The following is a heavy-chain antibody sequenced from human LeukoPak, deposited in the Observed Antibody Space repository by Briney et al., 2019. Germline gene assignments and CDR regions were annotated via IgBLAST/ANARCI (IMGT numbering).Heavy chain of an antibody. CDR3: AKANWGLHAVDY. Sequence: SVKVSCKASGGTFSSYDISWVRQAPGQGLEWMGGIIPIFGTANYAQKFQGRVTITADESTSTAYMELSSLRSADTAVYYCAKANWGLHAVDYWGQGTLVTVSS. CDR1: GGTFSSYD. V-gene: IGHV1-69*13. CDR2: IIPIFGTA. D-gene: IGHD7-27*01. J-gene: IGHJ4*02.